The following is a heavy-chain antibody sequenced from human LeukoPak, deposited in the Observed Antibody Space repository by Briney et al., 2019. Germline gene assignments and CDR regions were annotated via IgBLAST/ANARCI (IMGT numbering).Heavy chain of an antibody. CDR1: GFSVSSNY. J-gene: IGHJ4*02. Sequence: PGGSLRLSCAASGFSVSSNYMSWVRQAPGKGLEWVANIKQDGSEKYYVDSVKGRFTISRDNAKNSLYLQMNSLRAEDTAVYYCARDQSSEYYYDSSGYPPAWDYWGQGTLVTVSS. D-gene: IGHD3-22*01. V-gene: IGHV3-7*01. CDR3: ARDQSSEYYYDSSGYPPAWDY. CDR2: IKQDGSEK.